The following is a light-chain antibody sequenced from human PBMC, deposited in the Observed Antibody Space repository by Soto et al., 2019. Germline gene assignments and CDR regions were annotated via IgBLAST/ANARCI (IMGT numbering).Light chain of an antibody. V-gene: IGLV1-51*01. CDR3: GTWDSSLSDVV. CDR1: SSNIGNNY. J-gene: IGLJ2*01. Sequence: QSVLTQPPSVSAAPGQTVTISCSGSSSNIGNNYVSWYQRLPGTAPKLLIYDNHKRPSGIPDRFSGSKSGTSATLGITGLQTGDEADYYCGTWDSSLSDVVFGGGTKVTVL. CDR2: DNH.